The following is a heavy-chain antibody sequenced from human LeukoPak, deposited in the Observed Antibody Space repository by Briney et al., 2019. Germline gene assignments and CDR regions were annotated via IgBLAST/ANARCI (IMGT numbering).Heavy chain of an antibody. CDR1: GYSFTSHW. D-gene: IGHD5-12*01. CDR2: IDPSDSYT. Sequence: GESLKISCKGSGYSFTSHWISWVRQMPGKGLEWMGRIDPSDSYTNYSPSFQGHVTISADKSISTAYLQWSSLKASDTAMYYCARTGGYDPYYYYYYGMDVWGQGTTVTVSS. V-gene: IGHV5-10-1*01. CDR3: ARTGGYDPYYYYYYGMDV. J-gene: IGHJ6*02.